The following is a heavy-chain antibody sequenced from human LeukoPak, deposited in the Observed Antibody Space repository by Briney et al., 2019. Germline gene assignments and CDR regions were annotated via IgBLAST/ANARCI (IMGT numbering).Heavy chain of an antibody. Sequence: SETLSLTCAVYGGSFSGYCWSWIRQPPGKGLEWIGEINHSGSTNYNPSLKSRVTISVDTSKNQFSLKLSSVTAADTAVYYCARHRNLSGFDYWGQGTLVTVSS. CDR1: GGSFSGYC. CDR2: INHSGST. D-gene: IGHD3-10*01. CDR3: ARHRNLSGFDY. J-gene: IGHJ4*02. V-gene: IGHV4-34*01.